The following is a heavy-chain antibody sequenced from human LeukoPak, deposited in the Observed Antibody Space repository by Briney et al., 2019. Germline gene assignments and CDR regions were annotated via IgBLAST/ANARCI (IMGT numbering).Heavy chain of an antibody. V-gene: IGHV4-4*09. D-gene: IGHD3-16*01. Sequence: SETLSLTCTVSGDSISSYYWSWIRQPPGKGLEWIGYIYTSGGTNYIPSLKGRVTISIDTSKNQFSLKVTSVTGADTAVYYCARFGVDYDMDVWGQGTTVTVSS. CDR2: IYTSGGT. J-gene: IGHJ6*02. CDR3: ARFGVDYDMDV. CDR1: GDSISSYY.